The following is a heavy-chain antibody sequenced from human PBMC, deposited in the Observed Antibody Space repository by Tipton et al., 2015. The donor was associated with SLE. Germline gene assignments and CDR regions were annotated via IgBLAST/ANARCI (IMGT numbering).Heavy chain of an antibody. CDR1: GFSVSYND. V-gene: IGHV3-66*01. CDR2: IHSGGRT. Sequence: SLRLSCEASGFSVSYNDMSWVRQAPGQGPEWVSTIHSGGRTYYADSVKGRFGVSRDNAKNSVFLQMNSLRVEDTGVYYCARTFTVNDAFDIWGQGTVVTVSS. D-gene: IGHD2/OR15-2a*01. J-gene: IGHJ3*02. CDR3: ARTFTVNDAFDI.